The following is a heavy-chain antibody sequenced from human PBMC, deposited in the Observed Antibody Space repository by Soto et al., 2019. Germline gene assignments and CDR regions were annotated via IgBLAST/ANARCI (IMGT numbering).Heavy chain of an antibody. J-gene: IGHJ6*03. CDR2: ISGSGGST. CDR1: GVTFSSYA. CDR3: AKGIGGYYYYYYYYMDV. D-gene: IGHD3-22*01. V-gene: IGHV3-23*01. Sequence: GGSMRLSCAASGVTFSSYAMSWVRQARGKGLEWVSAISGSGGSTYYADSVKGRFTISRDNSKNTLYLQMNSLRAEDTAVYYCAKGIGGYYYYYYYYMDVWGKGTTVTVSS.